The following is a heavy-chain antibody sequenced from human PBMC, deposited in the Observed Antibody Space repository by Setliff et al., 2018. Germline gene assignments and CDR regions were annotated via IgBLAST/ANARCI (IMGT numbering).Heavy chain of an antibody. J-gene: IGHJ4*02. CDR3: AKGGYSGSHYFDY. V-gene: IGHV3-23*01. D-gene: IGHD1-26*01. CDR2: ISGSGGST. Sequence: PGVSLRLSCAASGFTFTSYAMRWVRQAPGKGLEWVSSISGSGGSTYYADSVKGRFTISRDNSNNALYLQMNSLRAEDTAIYYCAKGGYSGSHYFDYWGQGTLVTVSS. CDR1: GFTFTSYA.